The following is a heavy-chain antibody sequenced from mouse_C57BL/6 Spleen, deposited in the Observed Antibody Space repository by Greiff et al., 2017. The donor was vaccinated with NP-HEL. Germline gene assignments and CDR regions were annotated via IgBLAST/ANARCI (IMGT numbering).Heavy chain of an antibody. J-gene: IGHJ2*01. CDR2: ISYDGSN. V-gene: IGHV3-6*01. CDR1: GYSITSGYY. CDR3: ARGGSYYSNPYYFDY. Sequence: ESGPGLVKPSQSLSLTCSVTGYSITSGYYWNWIRQFPGNKLEWMGYISYDGSNNYNPSLKNRISITRDTSKNQFFLKLNSVTTEDTATYYCARGGSYYSNPYYFDYWGQGTTLTVSS. D-gene: IGHD2-5*01.